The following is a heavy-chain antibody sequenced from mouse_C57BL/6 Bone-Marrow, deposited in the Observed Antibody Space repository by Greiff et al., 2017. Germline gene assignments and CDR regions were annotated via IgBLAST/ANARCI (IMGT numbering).Heavy chain of an antibody. CDR1: GYTFTSYW. V-gene: IGHV1-69*01. CDR3: AMEGNTTVYYAMDY. D-gene: IGHD1-1*01. CDR2: IDPSDSYT. Sequence: QVQLKQPGAELVMPGASVKLSCKASGYTFTSYWMHWVKQRPGQGLEWIGDIDPSDSYTNYNQKFKGKSTLTVDKSSSTAYMQLSSLTSEDSAVYYCAMEGNTTVYYAMDYWGQGTSVTVSS. J-gene: IGHJ4*01.